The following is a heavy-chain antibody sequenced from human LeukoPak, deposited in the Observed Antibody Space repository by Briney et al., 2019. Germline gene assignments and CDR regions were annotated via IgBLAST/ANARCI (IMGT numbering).Heavy chain of an antibody. V-gene: IGHV4-59*01. Sequence: SETLSLTRTVSGGSISSYYWSWIRQPPGKGLEWIGYIYYSGSTNYNPSLKSRVTISVDTSKNQFSLKLSSVTAADTAVYYCARVIVVVPAALGWFDPWGQGTLVTVSS. CDR1: GGSISSYY. D-gene: IGHD2-2*01. CDR2: IYYSGST. CDR3: ARVIVVVPAALGWFDP. J-gene: IGHJ5*02.